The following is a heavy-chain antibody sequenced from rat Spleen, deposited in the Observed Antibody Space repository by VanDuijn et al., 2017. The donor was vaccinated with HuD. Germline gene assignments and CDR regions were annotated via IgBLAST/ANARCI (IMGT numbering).Heavy chain of an antibody. V-gene: IGHV5-46*01. CDR3: ARQGYTTDYFDY. CDR2: ISTSGGST. J-gene: IGHJ2*01. D-gene: IGHD1-6*01. Sequence: EVQLVESGGGLVQPGRSMKLSCAASGFTFSSFPMAWVRQAPTKGLEWVTTISTSGGSTYYRDSVKGRFTISRDNAENTVYLQMNSLRSEDTATYYCARQGYTTDYFDYWGQGVMVTVSS. CDR1: GFTFSSFP.